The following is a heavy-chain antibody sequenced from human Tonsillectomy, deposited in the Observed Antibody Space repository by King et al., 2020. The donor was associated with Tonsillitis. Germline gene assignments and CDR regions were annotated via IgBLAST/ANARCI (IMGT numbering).Heavy chain of an antibody. CDR2: IVPVFGTI. Sequence: VQLVESGAEVRKPGSSVRVSCKASGGTFSIYAISWVRQAPGQGLEWMGGIVPVFGTINYAQGFEGRLTVTADESTATAYMELSNLRAEDTAVYYCAGGPSVLMTRLDYWGQGTLLTVSS. CDR3: AGGPSVLMTRLDY. CDR1: GGTFSIYA. V-gene: IGHV1-69*01. J-gene: IGHJ4*02. D-gene: IGHD2-8*01.